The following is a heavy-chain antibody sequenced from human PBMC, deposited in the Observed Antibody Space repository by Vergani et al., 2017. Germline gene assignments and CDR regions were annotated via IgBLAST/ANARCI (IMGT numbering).Heavy chain of an antibody. CDR1: GGSTSSYY. J-gene: IGHJ3*02. CDR3: AREMVSGWYEGGAFDI. Sequence: QVQLQESGPGLVKPSETLSLTCTVSGGSTSSYYWSWIRQPAGKGLEWIGRIYTSGSTNYNPSLKSRVTMSVDTSKNQFSLKLSSVTAADTAVYYCAREMVSGWYEGGAFDIWGQGTMVTVSS. V-gene: IGHV4-4*07. CDR2: IYTSGST. D-gene: IGHD6-19*01.